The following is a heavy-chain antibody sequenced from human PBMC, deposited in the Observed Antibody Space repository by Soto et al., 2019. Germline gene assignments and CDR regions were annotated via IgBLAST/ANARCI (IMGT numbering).Heavy chain of an antibody. CDR1: GYTFTSYG. CDR3: ARGEGIQLWSYYYYGMDV. D-gene: IGHD5-18*01. V-gene: IGHV1-18*04. J-gene: IGHJ6*02. CDR2: ISAYNGNT. Sequence: ASVKVSCKASGYTFTSYGISWVRQAPGQGLERMGWISAYNGNTNYAQKLQGRVTMTTDTSTSTAYMELRSLRSDDTAVYYCARGEGIQLWSYYYYGMDVWGQGTTVTVSS.